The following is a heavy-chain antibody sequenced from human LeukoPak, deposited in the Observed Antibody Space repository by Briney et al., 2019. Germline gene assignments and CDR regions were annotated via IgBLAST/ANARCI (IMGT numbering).Heavy chain of an antibody. CDR3: VREYFGSGSDYFDF. D-gene: IGHD3-10*01. J-gene: IGHJ4*02. CDR2: ISGSGATT. V-gene: IGHV3-23*01. Sequence: GGPLRLSCAASGFTFKTYGMSWVRQAPGKGLEWLSGISGSGATTYYPDSLKGRLTISRDNSNNTLYLEMTSLRAEDTAVYYCVREYFGSGSDYFDFWGQGSLVTVSS. CDR1: GFTFKTYG.